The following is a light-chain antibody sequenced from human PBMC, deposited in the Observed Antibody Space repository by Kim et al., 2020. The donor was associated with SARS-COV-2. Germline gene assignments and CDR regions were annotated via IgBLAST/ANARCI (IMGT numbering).Light chain of an antibody. CDR1: QRIANW. CDR2: PAS. Sequence: SLGDRVNITCRASQRIANWSAWYQQKPGTAQKLRINPASTLESGVPSRFSGSGSGTHFTLKNSSRQADDFATYFCQQASTFPLTFGGGPKVDIK. V-gene: IGKV1-12*01. CDR3: QQASTFPLT. J-gene: IGKJ4*01.